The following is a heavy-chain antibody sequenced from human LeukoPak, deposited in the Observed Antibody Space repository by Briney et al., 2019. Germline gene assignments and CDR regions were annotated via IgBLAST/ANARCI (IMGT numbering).Heavy chain of an antibody. V-gene: IGHV1-18*01. Sequence: ASVKVSCKASGYSFTSYGFTWVRQAPGQGLEWMGWTSVYNGNRKYAQKLQGRVTMTTDPSTSTAYMELRSLRSEDTAVYYCARGTVPAPDYWGQGTLVTVSS. D-gene: IGHD2-2*01. CDR1: GYSFTSYG. CDR2: TSVYNGNR. J-gene: IGHJ4*02. CDR3: ARGTVPAPDY.